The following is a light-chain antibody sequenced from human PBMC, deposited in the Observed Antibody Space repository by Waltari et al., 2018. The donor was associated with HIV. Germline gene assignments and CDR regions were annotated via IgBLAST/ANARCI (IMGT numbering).Light chain of an antibody. Sequence: EIVMTQSPATLSVSPGDRVTISCRASQSVSNNLAWYQQKPGQSPRLLIYGASTMATGIPVTFSGRGSGTEFTLTISSLQSEDFAIYYCQQYNDWPLTFGGGTKVDI. CDR1: QSVSNN. CDR3: QQYNDWPLT. CDR2: GAS. V-gene: IGKV3-15*01. J-gene: IGKJ4*01.